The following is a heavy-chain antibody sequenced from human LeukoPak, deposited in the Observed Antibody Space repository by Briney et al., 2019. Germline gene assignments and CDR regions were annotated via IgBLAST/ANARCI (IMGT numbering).Heavy chain of an antibody. CDR1: GFTFSSYA. CDR3: AKDLNSIVGAPGDP. V-gene: IGHV3-23*01. Sequence: GGSLRLSCAASGFTFSSYAMSWVRQAPGKGLEWVSAISGSGGSTYYADSVKGRFTISRDNSKNTLYLQMNSLRAEDTAVYYCAKDLNSIVGAPGDPWGQGTLVTVSS. D-gene: IGHD1-26*01. J-gene: IGHJ5*02. CDR2: ISGSGGST.